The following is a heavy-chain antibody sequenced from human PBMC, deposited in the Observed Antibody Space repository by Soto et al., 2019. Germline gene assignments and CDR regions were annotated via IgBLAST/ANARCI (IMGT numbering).Heavy chain of an antibody. CDR2: INDRGSI. J-gene: IGHJ2*01. D-gene: IGHD3-9*01. CDR3: ARESHDILTGPTWVWYFYL. Sequence: QVQLQQWGAGPLRPLETLSLTCGVSGGSFSGYYWAWIRQSPGKGLEWIGEINDRGSINYNPSLKSRVSISVDKSKNHYSRNLRSVTAADTAVYSCARESHDILTGPTWVWYFYLWGRGTLVTVSS. CDR1: GGSFSGYY. V-gene: IGHV4-34*01.